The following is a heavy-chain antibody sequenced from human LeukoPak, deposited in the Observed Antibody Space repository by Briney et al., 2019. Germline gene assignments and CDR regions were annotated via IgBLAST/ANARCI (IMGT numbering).Heavy chain of an antibody. CDR1: GGSISSSSYY. Sequence: PSETLSLTCTVSGGSISSSSYYWGWIRQPPGKGREWIGSIYYSGSTYYNPSLKSRVTISVDTSKNQFSLKLSSVTAADTAVYYCARQLWLPRFDYWGQGTLVAVSS. D-gene: IGHD5-18*01. V-gene: IGHV4-39*01. CDR2: IYYSGST. CDR3: ARQLWLPRFDY. J-gene: IGHJ4*02.